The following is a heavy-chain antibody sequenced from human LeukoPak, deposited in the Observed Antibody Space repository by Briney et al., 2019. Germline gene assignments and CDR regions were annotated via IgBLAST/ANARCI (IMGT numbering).Heavy chain of an antibody. CDR3: ARGGRYCSGGSCYYY. D-gene: IGHD2-15*01. CDR2: INHSGST. J-gene: IGHJ4*02. Sequence: SETLSLTCAVYGGSSSGYYWSWIRQPPGKGLEWIGEINHSGSTNYNPSLKSRVTISVDTSENQFSLKLSSVTAADTAVYYCARGGRYCSGGSCYYYWGQGTLVTVSS. CDR1: GGSSSGYY. V-gene: IGHV4-34*01.